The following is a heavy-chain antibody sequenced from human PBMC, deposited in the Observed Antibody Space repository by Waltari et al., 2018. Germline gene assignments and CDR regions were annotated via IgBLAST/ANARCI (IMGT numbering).Heavy chain of an antibody. J-gene: IGHJ5*01. D-gene: IGHD2-8*02. V-gene: IGHV4-38-2*02. CDR1: GYSISNGYY. CDR3: ARGYNTGWYNS. CDR2: ISYNGNT. Sequence: QVQLQESDPGLVQPSETLSLTCTVAGYSISNGYYWGWIRLPPGRGLEWIATISYNGNTFDNPSLTSRVSITVDTSKNQFSLKLTSVTAADTAIYYCARGYNTGWYNSWGHGTLVTVSS.